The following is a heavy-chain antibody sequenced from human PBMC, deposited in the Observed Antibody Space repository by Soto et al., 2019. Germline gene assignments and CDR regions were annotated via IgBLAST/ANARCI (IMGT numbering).Heavy chain of an antibody. CDR1: GFTFSSYA. V-gene: IGHV3-30-3*01. CDR2: ISYDGSNK. CDR3: ASPETKWELLPPYYFDY. Sequence: QVQLVESGGGVVQPGRSLRLSCAASGFTFSSYAMHWVRQAPGKGLEWVAVISYDGSNKYYADSVKGRFTISRDNSKNTLYLQMNSLRAEDTAVYYCASPETKWELLPPYYFDYWGQGTLVTVSS. J-gene: IGHJ4*02. D-gene: IGHD1-26*01.